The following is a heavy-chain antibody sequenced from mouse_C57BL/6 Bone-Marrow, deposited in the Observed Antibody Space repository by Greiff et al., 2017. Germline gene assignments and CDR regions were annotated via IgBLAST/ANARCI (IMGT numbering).Heavy chain of an antibody. CDR2: IHPNSGST. CDR1: GYTFPSYW. CDR3: AREGIYYGNFWFAY. D-gene: IGHD2-1*01. Sequence: VQLQQPGAELVKPGASAKLSCKASGYTFPSYWMHWVKQRPGQGLEWIGMIHPNSGSTNYNEKFKSKATLTVDKSSSTAYMQLSSLTSEDSAVYYCAREGIYYGNFWFAYWGQGTLVTVSA. V-gene: IGHV1-64*01. J-gene: IGHJ3*01.